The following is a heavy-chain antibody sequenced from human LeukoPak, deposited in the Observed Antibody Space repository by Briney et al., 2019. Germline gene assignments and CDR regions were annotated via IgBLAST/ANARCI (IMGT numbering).Heavy chain of an antibody. CDR2: IYHSGRT. CDR1: GVSISSSNSY. Sequence: SETLSLTCTVSGVSISSSNSYWGWIRQPPGKGLEWIGSIYHSGRTYYNPSLKSRVTISVDTPKNQFSLKLTSVTAADTAVYYCASTGYSSSWYEGQIDYWGQGTLVTVSS. CDR3: ASTGYSSSWYEGQIDY. V-gene: IGHV4-39*07. J-gene: IGHJ4*02. D-gene: IGHD6-13*01.